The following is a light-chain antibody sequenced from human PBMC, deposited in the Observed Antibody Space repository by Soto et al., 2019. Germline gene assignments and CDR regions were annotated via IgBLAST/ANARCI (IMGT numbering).Light chain of an antibody. V-gene: IGKV3-15*01. CDR1: QSISSN. CDR3: HQYETSPLT. Sequence: EIVMTQSPATLSVSPGERATLSCRASQSISSNLAWYQQKLGQAPRLLIYRASTRATGIPARFSGSGSGTEFTLTISSLESEDFALYYCHQYETSPLTFGHGTKVEI. CDR2: RAS. J-gene: IGKJ1*01.